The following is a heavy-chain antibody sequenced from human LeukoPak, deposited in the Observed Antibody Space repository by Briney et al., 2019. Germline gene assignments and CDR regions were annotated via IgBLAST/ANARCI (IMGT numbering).Heavy chain of an antibody. CDR2: IREDGGEK. J-gene: IGHJ4*02. CDR1: GFTFTKHW. D-gene: IGHD2-2*03. V-gene: IGHV3-7*01. CDR3: ARIPGYCSSTSCPIGDY. Sequence: WGSLRLSGAASGFTFTKHWMSWVRQTKDKGLECVAKIREDGGEKHYVDSVKGRFTISRDNAKNSLYLQMNSLRAEDTAVYYCARIPGYCSSTSCPIGDYWGQGTLVTVSS.